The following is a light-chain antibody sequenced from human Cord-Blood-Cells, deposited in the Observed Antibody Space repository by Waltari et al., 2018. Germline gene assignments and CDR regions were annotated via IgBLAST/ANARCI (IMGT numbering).Light chain of an antibody. CDR2: SNN. J-gene: IGLJ1*01. CDR1: SSNIGSNT. CDR3: AAWDDSLNGLV. V-gene: IGLV1-44*01. Sequence: QSVLTQPPSASGTPGQRVTISCSGSSSNIGSNTVNWYQQLPGTAPTLLIYSNNQRPSGVPDRGAGSKSGTSASLAISGLQSEDEADYYCAAWDDSLNGLVFGTGTKVTVL.